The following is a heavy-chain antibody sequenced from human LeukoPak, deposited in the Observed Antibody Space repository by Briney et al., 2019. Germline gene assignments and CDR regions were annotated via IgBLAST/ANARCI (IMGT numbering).Heavy chain of an antibody. V-gene: IGHV1-2*02. Sequence: ASVKVSCKASGYTFTDCYMHWVRQAPGQGLEWMGWINPNSGGTNYAQKFQGRVTMTSDTSISTAFMELSRLRSDDTAVYYCAREWGTGGTTITQGYWGQGTLVTASS. J-gene: IGHJ4*02. CDR1: GYTFTDCY. D-gene: IGHD7-27*01. CDR3: AREWGTGGTTITQGY. CDR2: INPNSGGT.